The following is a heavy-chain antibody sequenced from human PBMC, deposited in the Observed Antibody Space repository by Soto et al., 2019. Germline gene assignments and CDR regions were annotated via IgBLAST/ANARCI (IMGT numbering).Heavy chain of an antibody. CDR2: IYWNDDK. Sequence: QITLKESGPTLVKPTQTLTLTCTFSGFSLSTSGVSVGWIRQPPGKALEWLALIYWNDDKRYSPSLKSRLTITKDTSKNQVVLTVTNMDPVDTATYYCAHGLSGGWCGPFDYWGQGTLVTVSS. CDR1: GFSLSTSGVS. D-gene: IGHD6-19*01. J-gene: IGHJ4*02. CDR3: AHGLSGGWCGPFDY. V-gene: IGHV2-5*01.